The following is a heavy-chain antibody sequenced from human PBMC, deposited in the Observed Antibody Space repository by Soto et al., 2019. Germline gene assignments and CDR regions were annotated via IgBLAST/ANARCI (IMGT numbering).Heavy chain of an antibody. J-gene: IGHJ3*02. CDR3: ARFLVRGLITIDACHI. CDR2: INAGNGNP. D-gene: IGHD3-10*01. CDR1: GYSFTTFS. Sequence: QVQLVQSGAEVKKPGASVKVSCKASGYSFTTFSIHWVRQAPGQRLEWMGWINAGNGNPKYSQKFQDRVSMTADTSATTAYMELSSLRSEDTAVYYCARFLVRGLITIDACHIWGQGTVVTVSS. V-gene: IGHV1-3*01.